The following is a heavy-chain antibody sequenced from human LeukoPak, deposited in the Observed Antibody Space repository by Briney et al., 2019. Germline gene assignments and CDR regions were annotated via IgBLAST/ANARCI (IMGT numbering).Heavy chain of an antibody. CDR3: ARGNKDYGDYARGLSDY. CDR2: MNPNSGNT. CDR1: GYTFINYD. D-gene: IGHD4-17*01. V-gene: IGHV1-8*02. Sequence: ASVKVSCKASGYTFINYDFSWVRQAPGQGLEWMGWMNPNSGNTGSAQKFQGRITMTRNTSTTTAYMELSSLRSEDTAVYYCARGNKDYGDYARGLSDYWGQGTLVTVSS. J-gene: IGHJ4*02.